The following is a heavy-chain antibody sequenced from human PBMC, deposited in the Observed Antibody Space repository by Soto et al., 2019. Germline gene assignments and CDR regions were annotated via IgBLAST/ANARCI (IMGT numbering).Heavy chain of an antibody. Sequence: QVQLVESGGGVVQPGRSLRLSCAVSGFTFSKHGMHWVRQAPGKGLEWVAVILADGSRQHYGDSVKGRFTISRDNAKNTLFLQMQSLRADDTAVYYYARDDDFPDNGLDYWGQGILVTVSS. CDR1: GFTFSKHG. D-gene: IGHD1-1*01. CDR3: ARDDDFPDNGLDY. CDR2: ILADGSRQ. V-gene: IGHV3-33*01. J-gene: IGHJ4*02.